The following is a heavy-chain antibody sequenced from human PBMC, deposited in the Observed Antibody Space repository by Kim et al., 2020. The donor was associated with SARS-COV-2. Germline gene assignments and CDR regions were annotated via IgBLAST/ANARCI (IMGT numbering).Heavy chain of an antibody. D-gene: IGHD3-3*01. CDR2: IYYSGST. CDR3: ARVENFSLDY. CDR1: GGSISSYY. J-gene: IGHJ4*02. Sequence: SETLSLTCTVSGGSISSYYWSWIRQPPGKGLEWIGYIYYSGSTNYNPSLKSRVTISVDTSKNQFSLKLSSVTAADTAVYYCARVENFSLDYWGQGTLVTVSS. V-gene: IGHV4-59*01.